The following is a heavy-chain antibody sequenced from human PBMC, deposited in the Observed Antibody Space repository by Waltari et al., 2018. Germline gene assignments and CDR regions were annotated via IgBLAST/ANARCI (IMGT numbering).Heavy chain of an antibody. D-gene: IGHD3-22*01. Sequence: QVQLVQSGAEVKKPGSSVKVSCKTSGGTFSSYAISWVRQAPGQGLEWRGGIIPNFGTANYAQKVQGRVTSTTDEYTSTAYMELSSLRSEDTAVYYCASDEIYDSSGYYRWWGQGTLVTVSS. CDR3: ASDEIYDSSGYYRW. V-gene: IGHV1-69*05. CDR2: IIPNFGTA. CDR1: GGTFSSYA. J-gene: IGHJ4*02.